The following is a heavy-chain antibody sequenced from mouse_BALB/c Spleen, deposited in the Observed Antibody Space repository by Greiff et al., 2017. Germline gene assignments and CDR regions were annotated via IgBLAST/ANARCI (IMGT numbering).Heavy chain of an antibody. D-gene: IGHD1-1*01. CDR2: ISYSGST. Sequence: DVKLVESGPSLVKPSQTLSLSCSVTGDSFTSGYWNWIRKFPGNKLEYMGYISYSGSTYYNPSLKSRISITRDTSKNQYYLQLNSVTTEDTATYYCARRGYGSSYGYFDVWGAGTTVTVSS. V-gene: IGHV3-8*02. J-gene: IGHJ1*01. CDR1: GDSFTSGY. CDR3: ARRGYGSSYGYFDV.